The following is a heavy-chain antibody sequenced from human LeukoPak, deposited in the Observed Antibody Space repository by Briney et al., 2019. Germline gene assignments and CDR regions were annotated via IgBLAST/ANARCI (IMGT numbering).Heavy chain of an antibody. D-gene: IGHD4-17*01. Sequence: PGGSLRLSCAASGFTCSNAWMSWVRQAPGKGLEWVSSITSRSSFKYYADSLKGRFTISRDNAKNSLYLQMNSLRAEDTAIYYCAKGMGFLTAVDYWGQGTLVTVSS. V-gene: IGHV3-21*01. J-gene: IGHJ4*02. CDR1: GFTCSNAW. CDR3: AKGMGFLTAVDY. CDR2: ITSRSSFK.